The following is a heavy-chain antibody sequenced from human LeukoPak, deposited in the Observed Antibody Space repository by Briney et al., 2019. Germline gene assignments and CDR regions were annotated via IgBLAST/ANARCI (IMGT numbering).Heavy chain of an antibody. CDR2: IIPIFGRA. Sequence: VKVSCKASGGTFRSYVITWVRQAPGQGLEWMGGIIPIFGRADYAQKFQGRVMITADESTSTAYMELSSLRSEDTAVYYCALYYYDSSGYYSNDAFDIWSQGTMVTVSS. CDR3: ALYYYDSSGYYSNDAFDI. CDR1: GGTFRSYV. D-gene: IGHD3-22*01. V-gene: IGHV1-69*01. J-gene: IGHJ3*02.